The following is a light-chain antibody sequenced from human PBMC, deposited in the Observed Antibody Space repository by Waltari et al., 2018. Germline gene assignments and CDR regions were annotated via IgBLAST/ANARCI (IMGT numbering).Light chain of an antibody. V-gene: IGKV3-20*01. CDR3: QQHGTSPFT. CDR2: GAS. CDR1: QSVSSSY. Sequence: EIVLTQSPGTLSLSPGERATLPCRASQSVSSSYLAWYQQKPGQAPRLLIDGASSRATGIPDRISGSGSGTDFTLTLSSLEPEDFAVYYCQQHGTSPFTFGQGTKVEIK. J-gene: IGKJ2*01.